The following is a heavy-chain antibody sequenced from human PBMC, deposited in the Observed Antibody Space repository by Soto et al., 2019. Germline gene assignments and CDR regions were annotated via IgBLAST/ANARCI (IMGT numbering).Heavy chain of an antibody. CDR3: ANFYNGSYATY. V-gene: IGHV3-74*01. CDR2: IYSDGSTT. CDR1: GFTLSNYW. D-gene: IGHD1-26*01. J-gene: IGHJ4*02. Sequence: GGSLRLSCAASGFTLSNYWMHWVRQAPGKGLVWVSRIYSDGSTTDYADSVKGRFTISRDNAKNTLYLQMNSLRAEDTAVYYCANFYNGSYATYWGQGPLVTVSS.